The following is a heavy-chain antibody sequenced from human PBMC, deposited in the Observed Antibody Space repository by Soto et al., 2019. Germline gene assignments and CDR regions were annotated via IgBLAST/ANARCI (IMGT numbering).Heavy chain of an antibody. CDR1: GGTFSSYA. J-gene: IGHJ6*02. CDR2: IIPISGTA. D-gene: IGHD2-2*01. CDR3: ARSQGSSTSLEIYYYYYYGMDV. Sequence: SVKVSCKASGGTFSSYAISWVRQAPGQGLEWKGGIIPISGTANYAQKFQGRATITADESTSTAYMELSSLRSEDTAVYYCARSQGSSTSLEIYYYYYYGMDVWGQGTTVTVSS. V-gene: IGHV1-69*13.